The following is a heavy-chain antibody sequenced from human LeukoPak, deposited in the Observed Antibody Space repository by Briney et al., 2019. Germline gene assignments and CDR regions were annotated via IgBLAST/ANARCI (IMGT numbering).Heavy chain of an antibody. CDR3: AKGGDDCTNAVCPYYYYSYMDV. J-gene: IGHJ6*03. Sequence: GGSLRLSCAASGFTFSSYGMHWVRQAPGQGLEWVAVISYAGSNKYYTDSVKARFTISRDNSKNTLYLQMNSLRAEDTAVYYCAKGGDDCTNAVCPYYYYSYMDVWGKGTTVTVSS. V-gene: IGHV3-30*18. CDR2: ISYAGSNK. D-gene: IGHD2-8*01. CDR1: GFTFSSYG.